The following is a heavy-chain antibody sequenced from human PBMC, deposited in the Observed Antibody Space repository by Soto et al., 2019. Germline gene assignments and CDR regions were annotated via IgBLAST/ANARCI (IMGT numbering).Heavy chain of an antibody. CDR3: ARNIAVEGSWFDP. V-gene: IGHV4-30-4*01. CDR2: IYYSEST. CDR1: GGSISSGDYY. J-gene: IGHJ5*02. Sequence: SETLSLTCTVSGGSISSGDYYWSWIRQPPGKGLEWIGYIYYSESTYYNPSLKSRVTISVDTSKNQFSLKLSSVTAADTAVYYCARNIAVEGSWFDPWGQGTLVTVSS. D-gene: IGHD6-19*01.